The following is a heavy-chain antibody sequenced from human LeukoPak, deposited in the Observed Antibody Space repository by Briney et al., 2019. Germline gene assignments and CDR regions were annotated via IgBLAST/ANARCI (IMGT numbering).Heavy chain of an antibody. D-gene: IGHD3-22*01. V-gene: IGHV1-2*02. Sequence: GASVKVSCKASGYTFTGYYMHWVRQAPGQGPEWMGWINPNSGGTNYAQKFQGRVTMTRDTSISTAYMELSRLRSDDTAVYYCARAFTLAIRGYLGYWGQGTLVTVSS. CDR1: GYTFTGYY. CDR3: ARAFTLAIRGYLGY. J-gene: IGHJ4*02. CDR2: INPNSGGT.